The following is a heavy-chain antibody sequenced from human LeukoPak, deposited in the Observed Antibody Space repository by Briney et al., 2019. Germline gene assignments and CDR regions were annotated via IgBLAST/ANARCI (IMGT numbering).Heavy chain of an antibody. Sequence: GGSLRLSCAASGFTFSSYSMNWVRQAPGKGLEWVSSISSSSSYIYYADSVKGRFTISRDNAKNSLYLQMNSLRAEDTAVYYCARDLAMASVVVPAADIDWFVPWGQGTLVTVSS. CDR2: ISSSSSYI. D-gene: IGHD2-2*01. CDR1: GFTFSSYS. J-gene: IGHJ5*02. CDR3: ARDLAMASVVVPAADIDWFVP. V-gene: IGHV3-21*01.